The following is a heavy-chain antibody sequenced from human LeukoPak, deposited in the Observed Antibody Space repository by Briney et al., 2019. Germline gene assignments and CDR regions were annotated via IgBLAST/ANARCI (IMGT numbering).Heavy chain of an antibody. CDR2: FDPEDGET. D-gene: IGHD6-13*01. V-gene: IGHV1-24*01. CDR3: ATPPVIAAAGTP. J-gene: IGHJ5*02. CDR1: GYTLTELS. Sequence: ASVKVSCKVSGYTLTELSMHWVRQAPGKGPEWMGGFDPEDGETIYAQKFQGRVTMTEDTSTDTAYMELSSLRSEDTAVYYCATPPVIAAAGTPWGQGTLVTVSS.